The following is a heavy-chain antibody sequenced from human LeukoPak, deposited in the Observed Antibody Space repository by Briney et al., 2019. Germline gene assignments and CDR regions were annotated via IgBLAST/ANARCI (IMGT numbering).Heavy chain of an antibody. J-gene: IGHJ3*02. V-gene: IGHV1-69*13. D-gene: IGHD3-9*01. CDR1: GGTFSSYA. Sequence: ASVKVSCKASGGTFSSYAISRVRQAPGQGLEWMGGIIPIFGTANYAQKFQGRVTITADESTSTEYMELSSLRSEDTAVYYWARAILTGWDSFDIWGQGTMVTVSS. CDR2: IIPIFGTA. CDR3: ARAILTGWDSFDI.